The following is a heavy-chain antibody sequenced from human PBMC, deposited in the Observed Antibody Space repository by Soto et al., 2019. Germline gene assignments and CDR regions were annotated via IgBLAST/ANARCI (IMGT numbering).Heavy chain of an antibody. CDR1: GFTFDDYA. Sequence: EAHLVESGGGLVQPGRSLRLSCVASGFTFDDYAIHWVRQAPGKGLEWVSGISWNGAATGYADSVKGRFTISRDNAKNPLYLQMSSLRTEDTAIYYCANLPLYGSGFDCWGQGTLVNVSS. CDR2: ISWNGAAT. J-gene: IGHJ4*02. D-gene: IGHD3-10*01. CDR3: ANLPLYGSGFDC. V-gene: IGHV3-9*01.